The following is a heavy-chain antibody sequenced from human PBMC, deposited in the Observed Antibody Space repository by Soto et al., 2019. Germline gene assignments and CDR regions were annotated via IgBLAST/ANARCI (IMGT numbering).Heavy chain of an antibody. CDR3: VRGGGGGLYDP. J-gene: IGHJ5*02. V-gene: IGHV3-11*06. D-gene: IGHD2-15*01. CDR2: ISPGSRYP. Sequence: PGGSLRLSCAGSGFTFGDSYMSWIRQAPGKGLEWLSYISPGSRYPAYADSVKGRFTISRDNAKRSLYLQMMSLTAEDTAIYYCVRGGGGGLYDPWGQGTMVTVSS. CDR1: GFTFGDSY.